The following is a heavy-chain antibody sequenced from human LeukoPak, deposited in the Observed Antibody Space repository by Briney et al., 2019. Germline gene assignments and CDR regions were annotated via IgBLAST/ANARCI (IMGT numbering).Heavy chain of an antibody. CDR1: GFTLSSYG. Sequence: TLGSLRLSCAAPGFTLSSYGMYWVRQAPGKRREWVAVIWYDGSIKYYADSLRGGFTTSRDNSKNRLYLQMNSLRAEETAVYYCARDSTGSGSSIDYWGQGTLVTVSS. CDR2: IWYDGSIK. J-gene: IGHJ4*02. CDR3: ARDSTGSGSSIDY. V-gene: IGHV3-33*01. D-gene: IGHD3-10*01.